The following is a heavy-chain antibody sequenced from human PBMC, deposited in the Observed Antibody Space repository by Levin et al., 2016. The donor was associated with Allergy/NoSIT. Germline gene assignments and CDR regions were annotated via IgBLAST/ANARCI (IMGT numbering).Heavy chain of an antibody. Sequence: SETLSLTCTVSGGSISSSKYYWGWSRQSPGKGLEWIGSIYYGGSTFYNPSLKSRVTISVDTSKNQFSLNLTSVTAADTAVYYCATEGRSGVVTPGVRVRSPLANWGQGTLVTVSS. CDR3: ATEGRSGVVTPGVRVRSPLAN. D-gene: IGHD2-21*02. CDR2: IYYGGST. V-gene: IGHV4-39*07. CDR1: GGSISSSKYY. J-gene: IGHJ4*02.